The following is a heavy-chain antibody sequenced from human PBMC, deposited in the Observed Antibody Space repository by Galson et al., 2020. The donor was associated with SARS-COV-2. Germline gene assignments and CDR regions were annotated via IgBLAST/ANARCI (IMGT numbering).Heavy chain of an antibody. CDR3: AKTRKGYYFDY. V-gene: IGHV4-59*01. J-gene: IGHJ4*02. CDR2: IYYSGST. CDR1: GGSLSSYY. Sequence: ASETLSLTCTVSGGSLSSYYWSWIRQPPGKGLEWIGFIYYSGSTHYNPSLKSRVTISVHTSKNQFSLRLSSVTAADTAVYYCAKTRKGYYFDYWGQGMQVTVSS.